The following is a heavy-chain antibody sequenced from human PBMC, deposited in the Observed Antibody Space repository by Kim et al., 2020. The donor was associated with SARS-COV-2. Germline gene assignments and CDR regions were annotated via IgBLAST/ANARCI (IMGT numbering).Heavy chain of an antibody. CDR3: ARVHYSTNSPFFY. CDR2: ISGSNGAT. CDR1: GYTFSNYG. V-gene: IGHV1-18*01. D-gene: IGHD2-8*01. Sequence: ASVKVSCKASGYTFSNYGISWVRLAPGQGLEWMGLISGSNGATKYAQKFQGRVTMTTDTSADTAYMELRSLRSDDTALYYCARVHYSTNSPFFYWGQGTLVTVS. J-gene: IGHJ4*02.